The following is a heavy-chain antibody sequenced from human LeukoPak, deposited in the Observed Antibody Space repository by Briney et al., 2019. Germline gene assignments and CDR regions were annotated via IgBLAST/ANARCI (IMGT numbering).Heavy chain of an antibody. Sequence: SVKVSCKASGYTFSDYYIHWARQAPGQGLEWMGGIIPIFGTANYAQKFQGRVTITADESTSTAYMELSSLRSEDTAVYYCARDSEPYYYDSSGYGYWGQGTLVTVSS. D-gene: IGHD3-22*01. CDR2: IIPIFGTA. CDR3: ARDSEPYYYDSSGYGY. CDR1: GYTFSDYY. J-gene: IGHJ4*02. V-gene: IGHV1-69*13.